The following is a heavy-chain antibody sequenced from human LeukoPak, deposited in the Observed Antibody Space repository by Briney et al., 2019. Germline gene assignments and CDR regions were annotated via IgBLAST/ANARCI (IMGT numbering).Heavy chain of an antibody. CDR2: VYHSGST. Sequence: SETLSLTCTVSGGSISSGGYYWSWIRQPPGKGLEWIGYVYHSGSTYYNPSLKSRVTISVDRSKNQFSLKLGSVTAADTAVYYCAREGYLGYWGQGTLVTVSS. J-gene: IGHJ4*02. V-gene: IGHV4-30-2*01. CDR1: GGSISSGGYY. CDR3: AREGYLGY. D-gene: IGHD5-12*01.